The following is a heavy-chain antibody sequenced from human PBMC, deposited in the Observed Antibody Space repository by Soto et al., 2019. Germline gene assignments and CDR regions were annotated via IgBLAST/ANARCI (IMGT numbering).Heavy chain of an antibody. J-gene: IGHJ4*02. D-gene: IGHD3-10*01. CDR2: IYYSGST. CDR3: ARAPGGSGSYYY. Sequence: SETLCLTCPLAGGSLSSSIYYWGWLRKPPGKGLEWIGNIYYSGSTYYNPSLKSRVTISVDTSKNQFSLKLSSVAAADTAVYYCARAPGGSGSYYYWGQGTLVTVSS. CDR1: GGSLSSSIYY. V-gene: IGHV4-39*07.